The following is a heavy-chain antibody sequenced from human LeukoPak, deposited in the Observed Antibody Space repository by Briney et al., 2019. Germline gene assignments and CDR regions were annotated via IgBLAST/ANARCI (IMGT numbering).Heavy chain of an antibody. CDR1: GGSISSGDCY. D-gene: IGHD3-16*02. CDR2: IYYSGST. J-gene: IGHJ5*02. V-gene: IGHV4-30-4*08. Sequence: SETLSLTCTVSGGSISSGDCYWSWIRQPPGKGLEWIGYIYYSGSTYYNPSLKSRVTISVDTSRNQFSLKLSSVTAADTAVYYCARCYYDYVWGSYRPNRFDPWGQGTLVTVSS. CDR3: ARCYYDYVWGSYRPNRFDP.